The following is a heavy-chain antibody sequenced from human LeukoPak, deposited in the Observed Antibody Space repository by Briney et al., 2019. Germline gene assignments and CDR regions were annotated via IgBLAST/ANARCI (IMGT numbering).Heavy chain of an antibody. CDR2: FVTEDDET. V-gene: IGHV1-24*01. Sequence: ASVKDSCKVSRCTLTQFSIHWVRQAPGRGGEWMGGFVTEDDETIYAQSFQGRVTMTEDTSTDTAYMELSSLRSEDTDMYYCGTIAPGDLFDSWGQGTLVTVSS. D-gene: IGHD7-27*01. CDR1: RCTLTQFS. J-gene: IGHJ4*02. CDR3: GTIAPGDLFDS.